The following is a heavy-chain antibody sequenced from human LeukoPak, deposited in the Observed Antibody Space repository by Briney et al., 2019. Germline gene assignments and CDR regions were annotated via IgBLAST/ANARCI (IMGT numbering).Heavy chain of an antibody. CDR2: LYYSGSA. CDR3: AGSRVPGAVDI. D-gene: IGHD2-15*01. J-gene: IGHJ3*02. CDR1: GGSISNYY. Sequence: SETLSLTCTVFGGSISNYYWSWIRQPPGKGLEWIGYLYYSGSANYNPSLKSRVTISLDTSKNQFSLKLSSVTAADTAVYYCAGSRVPGAVDIWGQGTMVTVSS. V-gene: IGHV4-59*01.